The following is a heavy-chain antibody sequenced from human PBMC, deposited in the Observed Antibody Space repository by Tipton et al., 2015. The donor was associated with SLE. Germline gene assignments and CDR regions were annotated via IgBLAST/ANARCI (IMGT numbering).Heavy chain of an antibody. CDR2: IYHTGST. V-gene: IGHV4-31*03. Sequence: TLSLTCTVSGGSISRIGYYWSWIRQHPGKGLEWIGYIYHTGSTYYNPSLESRLTISIDTSKNQFSLRLTSATAADTAFYFCARGRFSSAWYRDEHFDSWGQGTLVTVSS. J-gene: IGHJ4*02. CDR3: ARGRFSSAWYRDEHFDS. D-gene: IGHD6-19*01. CDR1: GGSISRIGYY.